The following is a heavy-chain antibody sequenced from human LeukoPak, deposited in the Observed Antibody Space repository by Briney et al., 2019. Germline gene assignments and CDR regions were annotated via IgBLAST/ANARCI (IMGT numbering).Heavy chain of an antibody. J-gene: IGHJ4*02. CDR3: AKDQILEGFDY. CDR2: ISYDGSNK. Sequence: PGGSLRLSCAASGFTFSSYGMHWVRQAPGKGLEWVAVISYDGSNKYYADSVQGRFTISRDNSKNTLYLQMNSLRAEDTAVYYCAKDQILEGFDYWGQGTLVTVSS. V-gene: IGHV3-30*18. CDR1: GFTFSSYG.